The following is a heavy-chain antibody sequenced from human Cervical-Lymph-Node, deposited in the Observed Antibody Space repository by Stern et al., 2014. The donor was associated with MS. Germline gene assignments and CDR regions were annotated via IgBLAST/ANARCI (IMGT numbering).Heavy chain of an antibody. Sequence: ESGPTLVKPTQTLTLTCTFSGLSLSTSEVAVGWIRQPPGKALEWLALLYWNDDKYYSPSLKSRLTITKDTSENQVVLTMTNMDPVDTGTYYCVYDGTRSRYGMDVWGQGTTVTVSS. J-gene: IGHJ6*02. CDR3: VYDGTRSRYGMDV. CDR1: GLSLSTSEVA. V-gene: IGHV2-5*04. CDR2: LYWNDDK. D-gene: IGHD3-16*01.